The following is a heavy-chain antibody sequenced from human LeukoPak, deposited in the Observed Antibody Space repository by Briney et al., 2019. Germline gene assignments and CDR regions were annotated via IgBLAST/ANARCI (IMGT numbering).Heavy chain of an antibody. D-gene: IGHD3-10*01. CDR3: ARDGRFGELHTRREYGMDV. CDR1: GFTFSSYW. CDR2: IKQDGSEK. J-gene: IGHJ6*02. V-gene: IGHV3-7*01. Sequence: TGGSLRLSCAASGFTFSSYWMSWVRQAPGKGLEWVANIKQDGSEKYYMDSVKGRFTISRDNAKNSLYLQMNSLRAEDTAVYYCARDGRFGELHTRREYGMDVWGQGTTVTVSS.